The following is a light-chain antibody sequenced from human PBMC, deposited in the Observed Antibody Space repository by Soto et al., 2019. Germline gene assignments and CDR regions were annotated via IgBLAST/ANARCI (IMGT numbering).Light chain of an antibody. CDR2: GAS. CDR1: QSVSNNY. V-gene: IGKV3-20*01. J-gene: IGKJ3*01. Sequence: EIVLTQSPGTLSLSPGERATLSCRASQSVSNNYLAWYQQKPGQAPRLLIYGASIRATGIPDRFSGSGSGTDFPLTISRLEPEDFAVYYCQLYGDSAPFTFGPGTKVDIK. CDR3: QLYGDSAPFT.